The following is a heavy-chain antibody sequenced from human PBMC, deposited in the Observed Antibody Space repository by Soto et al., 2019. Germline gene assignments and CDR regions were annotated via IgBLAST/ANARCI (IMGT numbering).Heavy chain of an antibody. D-gene: IGHD5-18*01. CDR2: ISGSSSST. V-gene: IGHV3-23*01. CDR1: GFTFSSYA. Sequence: GGSLRLSCAASGFTFSSYAMSWVRQAPGKGLEWVSYISGSSSSTYYTDSVKGRFTISRDNSKNTLYLQMNSLRAEDTAVYYCAKDLDTATPTTADYWGQGTLVTVSS. CDR3: AKDLDTATPTTADY. J-gene: IGHJ4*02.